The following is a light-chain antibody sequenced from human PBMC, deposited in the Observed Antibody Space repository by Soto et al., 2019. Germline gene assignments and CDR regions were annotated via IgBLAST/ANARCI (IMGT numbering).Light chain of an antibody. CDR1: QSVLYSSNNKNY. J-gene: IGKJ1*01. CDR3: QQYYSTPWT. Sequence: DIVMTQSPASLAVSLGERATINCKSSQSVLYSSNNKNYLAWYHQKPGQPPKLLIYWASTRESGVPDRFSGSGSGTDVTLTISRLQAEDVAVYYCQQYYSTPWTFGQGTKVEIK. V-gene: IGKV4-1*01. CDR2: WAS.